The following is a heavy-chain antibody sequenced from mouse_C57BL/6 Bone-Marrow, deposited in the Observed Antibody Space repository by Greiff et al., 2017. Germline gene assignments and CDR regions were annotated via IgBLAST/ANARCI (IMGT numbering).Heavy chain of an antibody. CDR1: GFNIKNNY. CDR2: IDPANGNT. V-gene: IGHV14-3*01. CDR3: APYYYGRSYGDY. J-gene: IGHJ2*01. Sequence: VQLKESVAELVRPGASVKLSCTASGFNIKNNYMHWVKQRPEQGLEWIGRIDPANGNTKYAPKFQGKATITADTSSNTAYLQLSSLTSEDTAIYYCAPYYYGRSYGDYWGQGTTLTVSS. D-gene: IGHD1-1*01.